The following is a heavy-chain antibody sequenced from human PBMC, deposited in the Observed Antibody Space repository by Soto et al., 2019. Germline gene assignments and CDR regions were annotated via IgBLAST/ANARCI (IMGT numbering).Heavy chain of an antibody. CDR2: ISGRGGSI. J-gene: IGHJ6*02. V-gene: IGHV3-23*01. D-gene: IGHD1-1*01. CDR3: VKGSWKGDD. CDR1: GFTFSTYA. Sequence: EVQLLESGGGLVQPGGSLRLSCAASGFTFSTYAMNWVRQAPGNGLEWVSAISGRGGSIHYADYVKGRVTISRDNYKXXXXXXXXXXXXXXXXXYXCVKGSWKGDDWGQGTTVTVSS.